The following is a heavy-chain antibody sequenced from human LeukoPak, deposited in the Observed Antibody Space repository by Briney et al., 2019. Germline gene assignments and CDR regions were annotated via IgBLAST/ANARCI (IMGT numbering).Heavy chain of an antibody. CDR2: INLSGGST. J-gene: IGHJ6*03. CDR1: GYTFTSYY. Sequence: ASVKVSCKASGYTFTSYYMHWVRQAPGQGLGWMGTINLSGGSTSYAQKFQGRVTMTRDTSTSTVYMELSSLRSEDTAVYYCAKDLARRGLYSSSSDYYYMDVWGKGITVTVSS. CDR3: AKDLARRGLYSSSSDYYYMDV. V-gene: IGHV1-46*01. D-gene: IGHD6-6*01.